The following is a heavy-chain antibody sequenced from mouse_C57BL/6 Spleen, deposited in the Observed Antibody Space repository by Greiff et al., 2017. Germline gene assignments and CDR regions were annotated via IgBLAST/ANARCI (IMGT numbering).Heavy chain of an antibody. V-gene: IGHV1-42*01. CDR2: INPSTGGT. Sequence: EVQLQQSGPELVKPGASVKISCKASGYSFTGYYMNWVKQSPEKSLEWIGEINPSTGGTTYNQKFKAKATLTVDKSSSTAYMQLKSLTSEDSAVYYCARGAMVTTGDWFAYWGQGTLVTVSA. CDR1: GYSFTGYY. D-gene: IGHD2-2*01. J-gene: IGHJ3*01. CDR3: ARGAMVTTGDWFAY.